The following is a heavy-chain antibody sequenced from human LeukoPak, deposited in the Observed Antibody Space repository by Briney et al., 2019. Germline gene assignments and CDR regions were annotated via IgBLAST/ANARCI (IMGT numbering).Heavy chain of an antibody. CDR2: INSDGGGA. CDR3: ARDVPHNWFDT. Sequence: PGGSLRLSCAASGITFGNNWMHWVRQGPGKGLVWFSRINSDGGGAIYADSVKGRFTVSRDNAKNTLYLQMNSLRAEDTAVYYCARDVPHNWFDTWGQGTLVTVSS. V-gene: IGHV3-74*01. CDR1: GITFGNNW. J-gene: IGHJ5*02.